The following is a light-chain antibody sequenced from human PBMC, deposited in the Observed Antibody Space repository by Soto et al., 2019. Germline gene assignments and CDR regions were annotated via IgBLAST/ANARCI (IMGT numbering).Light chain of an antibody. CDR1: SSDVGGYDY. CDR2: EVN. J-gene: IGLJ1*01. Sequence: QSALTQPPSASGSPGQSVTISCTGTSSDVGGYDYVSWYQQYPGKAPRLLIYEVNKRPSGVPDRFSGSKSGNTASLTVSGLQAEDEADYFCSSYAGSIYDVFGIGTKLTVL. V-gene: IGLV2-8*01. CDR3: SSYAGSIYDV.